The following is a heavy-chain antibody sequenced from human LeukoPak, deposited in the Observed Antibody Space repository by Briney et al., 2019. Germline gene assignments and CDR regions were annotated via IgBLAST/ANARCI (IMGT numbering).Heavy chain of an antibody. CDR3: ARGDSSGSADY. CDR1: GESFSGIY. CDR2: MNHRGSA. D-gene: IGHD3-22*01. Sequence: PSETLSLTCAVYGESFSGIYWSWVRQSPEKGLEWIGEMNHRGSANYNPSLKSRVTISIDTSKNQFSLTLTSVTAADTAVYYCARGDSSGSADYWGQGTLVTVSS. J-gene: IGHJ4*02. V-gene: IGHV4-34*01.